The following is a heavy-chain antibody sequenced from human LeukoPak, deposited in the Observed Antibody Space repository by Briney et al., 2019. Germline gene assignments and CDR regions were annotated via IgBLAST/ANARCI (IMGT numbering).Heavy chain of an antibody. V-gene: IGHV5-51*01. CDR2: IYPADSDT. Sequence: GESLKISCQVSGYIFTHYWLGWVRQMPGKGLESMGIIYPADSDTTYSPSFQGQVTISADKSISTVYLQWSSLKASDTAMYYCARQSRDGSKTRGYYFDYWGQGTLVTVSS. CDR1: GYIFTHYW. J-gene: IGHJ4*02. CDR3: ARQSRDGSKTRGYYFDY. D-gene: IGHD3-10*01.